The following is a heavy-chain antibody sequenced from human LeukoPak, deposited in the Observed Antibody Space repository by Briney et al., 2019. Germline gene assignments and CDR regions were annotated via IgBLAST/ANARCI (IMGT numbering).Heavy chain of an antibody. Sequence: QPGGSLGLPCAASGFTFSIYGMHWVRRAPGKGLEWVAFIRYDGSNKYYAESVKGRLTISRDNYKNTLYLQMNSLRAEDTAVYYCAKDLREAYSDSSGTFDYWGQGTLVTVSS. CDR1: GFTFSIYG. D-gene: IGHD3-22*01. CDR2: IRYDGSNK. J-gene: IGHJ4*02. V-gene: IGHV3-30*02. CDR3: AKDLREAYSDSSGTFDY.